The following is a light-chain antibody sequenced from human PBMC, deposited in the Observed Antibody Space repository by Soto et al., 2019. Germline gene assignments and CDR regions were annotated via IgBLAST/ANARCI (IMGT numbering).Light chain of an antibody. V-gene: IGKV3-11*01. Sequence: EVVLTQSPATLSLSPGERATLSCRASQSISNYLAWYQQKPGQAPRLLIYDASNRASGIPARFSGSGSGTDFTLTISSLEPEDFAVYYCHQRSNWPPWTFGQGTKVDIK. J-gene: IGKJ1*01. CDR1: QSISNY. CDR3: HQRSNWPPWT. CDR2: DAS.